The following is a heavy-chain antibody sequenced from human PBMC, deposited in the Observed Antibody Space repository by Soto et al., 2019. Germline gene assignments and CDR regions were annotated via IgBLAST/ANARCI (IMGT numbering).Heavy chain of an antibody. CDR2: ISGSGGST. CDR1: GFTFSSYA. CDR3: AKPGRDYGDYHFDY. D-gene: IGHD4-17*01. V-gene: IGHV3-23*01. J-gene: IGHJ4*02. Sequence: PGGSLRLSCAASGFTFSSYAMSWVRQAPGKGLEWVSAISGSGGSTYYTDSVKGRFTISRDNSKNTLYLQMNSLRAEDTAVYYCAKPGRDYGDYHFDYWGQGTLVTVSS.